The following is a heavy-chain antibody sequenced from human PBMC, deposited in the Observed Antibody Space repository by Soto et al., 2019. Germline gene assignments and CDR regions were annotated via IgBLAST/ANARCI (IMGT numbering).Heavy chain of an antibody. CDR2: IYYSGST. CDR1: GDSISSYY. V-gene: IGHV4-59*01. CDR3: ARASGYCSGGSCPVGWFDP. D-gene: IGHD2-15*01. J-gene: IGHJ5*02. Sequence: SETLSLTCTVSGDSISSYYWSWIRQPPGKGLEWIGYIYYSGSTNYNPSLKSRVTISVDTSKNQFSLKLSSVTAADTAVYYCARASGYCSGGSCPVGWFDPWGQGTLVTVSS.